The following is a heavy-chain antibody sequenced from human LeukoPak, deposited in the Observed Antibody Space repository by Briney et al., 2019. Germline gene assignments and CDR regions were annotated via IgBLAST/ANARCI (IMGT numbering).Heavy chain of an antibody. J-gene: IGHJ4*02. CDR3: ARIPDYYGSGSYSPYYFDY. V-gene: IGHV4-4*02. D-gene: IGHD3-10*01. Sequence: SETLSLTCAVSGGSISSSTWWSWVRQPPGKGLEWIGEIYHGGTTNYNPSLKSRVTMSVDKSKNQFSLKLTSVTAADTAVYYCARIPDYYGSGSYSPYYFDYWGQGTLVTVSS. CDR2: IYHGGTT. CDR1: GGSISSSTW.